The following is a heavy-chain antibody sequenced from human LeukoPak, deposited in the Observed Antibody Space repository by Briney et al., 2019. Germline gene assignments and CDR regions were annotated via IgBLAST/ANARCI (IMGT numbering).Heavy chain of an antibody. CDR3: ARHGGLGYCSGGSCYGPNDY. J-gene: IGHJ4*02. D-gene: IGHD2-15*01. Sequence: GESLKISCKGSGYSFTSYWIGWVRPMPGKGLEWMGIIYPGDSDTRYSPSFQGQVTISADKSISTAYLQWSSLKASDTAMYYCARHGGLGYCSGGSCYGPNDYWGQGTLVTVSS. CDR2: IYPGDSDT. CDR1: GYSFTSYW. V-gene: IGHV5-51*01.